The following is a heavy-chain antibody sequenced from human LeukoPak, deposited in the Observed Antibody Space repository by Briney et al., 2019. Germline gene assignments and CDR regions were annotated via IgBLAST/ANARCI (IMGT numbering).Heavy chain of an antibody. CDR1: GFTFSSYW. Sequence: GGSLRLSCAASGFTFSSYWMSWVRQAPGKGLEWVSYVSSSSSTIYYADSVKGRFTISRDNAKNSLYLQMNSLRAEDTAVYYCARDLCSSTSCYIRNYMDVWGKGTTVTVSS. V-gene: IGHV3-48*01. D-gene: IGHD2-2*02. CDR2: VSSSSSTI. J-gene: IGHJ6*03. CDR3: ARDLCSSTSCYIRNYMDV.